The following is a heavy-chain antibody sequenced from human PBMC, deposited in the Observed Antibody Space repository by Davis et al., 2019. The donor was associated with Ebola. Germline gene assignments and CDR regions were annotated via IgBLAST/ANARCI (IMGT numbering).Heavy chain of an antibody. V-gene: IGHV4-39*01. J-gene: IGHJ3*02. CDR3: ARQGDYGDQDAFDI. D-gene: IGHD4-17*01. Sequence: PSETLSLTCTVSGGSISSSSYYWGWIRQPPGKGLEWIGSIYYSGSTYYNPSLKSRVPISLATSKNQFSRKLVSVTAADTAVYYCARQGDYGDQDAFDIWGQGTMVTVSS. CDR1: GGSISSSSYY. CDR2: IYYSGST.